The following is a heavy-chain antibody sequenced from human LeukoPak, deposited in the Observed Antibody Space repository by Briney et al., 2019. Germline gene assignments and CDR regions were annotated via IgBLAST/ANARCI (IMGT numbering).Heavy chain of an antibody. CDR1: GFTFSSYA. V-gene: IGHV3-30-3*01. CDR3: ARAEKNGMDV. Sequence: PGGSLRLSCAASGFTFSSYAMHWVRQAPGKGLEWVAVISYDGSNKYYADSVKGRFTISRDNSKNTLYLQMNSLRAEDTAVYYCARAEKNGMDVWGQGTTVTVSS. J-gene: IGHJ6*02. CDR2: ISYDGSNK.